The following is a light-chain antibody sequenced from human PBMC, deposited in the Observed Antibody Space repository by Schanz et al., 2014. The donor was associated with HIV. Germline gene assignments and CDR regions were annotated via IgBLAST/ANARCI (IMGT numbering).Light chain of an antibody. Sequence: EIVLTQSPATLSLSPGERATLSCRASQSVSSYLAWYQQKPGQAPRLLIYGASSRATGIPDRFSGSGSGTVFTLTISRLEPEDFAVYYCQQYYNWPPWTFGQGTKVEIK. CDR1: QSVSSY. J-gene: IGKJ1*01. CDR3: QQYYNWPPWT. V-gene: IGKV3-11*01. CDR2: GAS.